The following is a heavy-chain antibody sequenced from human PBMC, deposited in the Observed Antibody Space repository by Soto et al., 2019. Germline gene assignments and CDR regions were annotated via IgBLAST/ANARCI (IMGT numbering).Heavy chain of an antibody. CDR2: IYHSGST. J-gene: IGHJ6*02. CDR1: GGSISSGGYS. Sequence: QLQLQESGSGLVKPSQTLSLTCAVSGGSISSGGYSWSWIRQPPGKGLEWIGYIYHSGSTYYNPSLKRRVTISVDRSKNQFSLKLSSVTAADTAVYYCARDGYSYGLGYYYGMDVWGQGTTVTVSS. V-gene: IGHV4-30-2*01. CDR3: ARDGYSYGLGYYYGMDV. D-gene: IGHD5-18*01.